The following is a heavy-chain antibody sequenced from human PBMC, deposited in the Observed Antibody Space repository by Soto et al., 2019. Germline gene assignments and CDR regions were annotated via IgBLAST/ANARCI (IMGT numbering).Heavy chain of an antibody. CDR1: GVTFTSYA. Sequence: ASVKVSCTASGVTFTSYAMHWVRQAPGQRLEWMGWINAGNGNTKYSQKFQGRVTITRDTSASTAYMELSSLRSEDTAVYYCARDRGGSFGLDYWGQGTLVTVSS. V-gene: IGHV1-3*01. CDR3: ARDRGGSFGLDY. CDR2: INAGNGNT. D-gene: IGHD1-26*01. J-gene: IGHJ4*02.